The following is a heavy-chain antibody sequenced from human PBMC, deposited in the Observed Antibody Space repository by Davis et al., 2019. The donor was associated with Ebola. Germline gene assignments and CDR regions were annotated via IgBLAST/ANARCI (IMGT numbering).Heavy chain of an antibody. CDR3: AKEGGNDFFDY. Sequence: GESLKISCAASGLTLSDAWMTWVRQAPGKGLEWVSSISDGGGSTYYADSVKGRFTISRDNSKNTLYLQLSSLRAEDTAMYYCAKEGGNDFFDYWGQGTLVTVSS. CDR1: GLTLSDAW. V-gene: IGHV3-23*01. CDR2: ISDGGGST. J-gene: IGHJ4*02.